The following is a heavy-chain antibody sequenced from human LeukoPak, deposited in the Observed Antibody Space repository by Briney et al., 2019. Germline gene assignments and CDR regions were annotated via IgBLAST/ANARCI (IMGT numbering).Heavy chain of an antibody. Sequence: GGPLRLSCEASGFTFSSYVMTWVRQAPGKGLEWVSGISGNGGITYHADSVKGRFTISRDNAKNSLYLQMNSLRAEDTAVYYCASPRKGHYWGQGTLVTVSS. CDR3: ASPRKGHY. CDR2: ISGNGGIT. J-gene: IGHJ4*02. CDR1: GFTFSSYV. V-gene: IGHV3-23*01.